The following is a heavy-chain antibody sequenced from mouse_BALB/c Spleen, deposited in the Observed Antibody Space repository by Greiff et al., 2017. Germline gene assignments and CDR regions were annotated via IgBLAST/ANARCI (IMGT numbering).Heavy chain of an antibody. V-gene: IGHV1-87*01. Sequence: QVQLQQSGAELARPGASVKLSCKASGYTFTSYWMQWVKQRPGQGLEWIGAIYPGDGDTRYTQKFKGKATLTADKSSSTAYMQLSSLASEDSAVYYCAREDDLFAYWGQGTLVTVSA. D-gene: IGHD2-4*01. CDR3: AREDDLFAY. CDR1: GYTFTSYW. J-gene: IGHJ3*01. CDR2: IYPGDGDT.